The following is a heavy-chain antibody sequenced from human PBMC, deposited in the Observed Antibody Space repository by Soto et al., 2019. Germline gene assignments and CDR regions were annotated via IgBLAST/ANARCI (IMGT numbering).Heavy chain of an antibody. Sequence: ASVKVSCKASGYTFTGYYMHWVRQAPGQGLEWMGWINPNSGGTNYAQKFQGWVTMTRDTSISTAYMELSRLRSDDTAVYYCARDVTGYYDSSGYYATAYYYYGMDVWGQGTTVTVSS. V-gene: IGHV1-2*04. CDR2: INPNSGGT. CDR3: ARDVTGYYDSSGYYATAYYYYGMDV. CDR1: GYTFTGYY. D-gene: IGHD3-22*01. J-gene: IGHJ6*02.